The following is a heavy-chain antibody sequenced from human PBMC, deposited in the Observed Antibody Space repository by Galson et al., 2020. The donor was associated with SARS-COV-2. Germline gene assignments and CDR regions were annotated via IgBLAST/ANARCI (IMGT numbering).Heavy chain of an antibody. J-gene: IGHJ4*02. D-gene: IGHD3-22*01. CDR1: GYTFTSNG. CDR3: AGFAYRSGYPSFDY. V-gene: IGHV1-18*01. Sequence: ASVKVSCQASGYTFTSNGISWMRQATGQGLEWMGWNANAAQKFQGRVTMTTDTSTTTAYMELRGLRSDDTAVYYCAGFAYRSGYPSFDYGGQGPLVPVSS.